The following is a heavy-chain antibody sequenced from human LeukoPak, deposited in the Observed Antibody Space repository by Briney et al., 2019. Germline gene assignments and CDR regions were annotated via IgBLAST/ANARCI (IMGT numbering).Heavy chain of an antibody. J-gene: IGHJ3*02. Sequence: GGSLRLSCAASGFTFRDYAMHWVRQAPGKGLEWVSGISWNSVSIGYADSGKGRFTIFRDNAKNSLYLQMNSLRVEDTALYYCAKDIIGYSSTYYRDAFDIWGQGTMVTVSS. V-gene: IGHV3-9*01. CDR3: AKDIIGYSSTYYRDAFDI. CDR2: ISWNSVSI. D-gene: IGHD6-13*01. CDR1: GFTFRDYA.